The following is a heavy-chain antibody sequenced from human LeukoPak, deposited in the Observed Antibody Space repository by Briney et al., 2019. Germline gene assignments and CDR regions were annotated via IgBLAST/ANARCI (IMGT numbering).Heavy chain of an antibody. CDR3: ARHLSGSGLD. Sequence: SETLSLTCTVSGGSISSGSYYWSWIRQPAGKGLEWIGRIYTSGSTNYNPSLKSRVTISVDTSKNQFSLKLSSVTAADTAVYYCARHLSGSGLDWGQGTLVTVSS. CDR1: GGSISSGSYY. CDR2: IYTSGST. J-gene: IGHJ4*02. D-gene: IGHD3-10*01. V-gene: IGHV4-61*02.